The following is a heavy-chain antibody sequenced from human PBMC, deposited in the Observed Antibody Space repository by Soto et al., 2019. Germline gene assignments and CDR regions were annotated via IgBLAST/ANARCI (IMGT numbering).Heavy chain of an antibody. CDR1: GFTLTSAD. Sequence: QMQLVQSGPEVKKPGTSVKVSCKASGFTLTSADVQWVRQTRGQRLEWIGWIVGGSGSTNYAQQFQGRLAITRDMVTGTVYMELSSLRSGDTAVYYCAEDWSNRPFDFWGQGTLVTVSS. D-gene: IGHD3-3*01. CDR3: AEDWSNRPFDF. V-gene: IGHV1-58*01. CDR2: IVGGSGST. J-gene: IGHJ4*02.